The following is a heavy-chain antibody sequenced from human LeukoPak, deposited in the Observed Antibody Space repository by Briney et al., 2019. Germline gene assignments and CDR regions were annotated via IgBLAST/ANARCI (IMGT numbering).Heavy chain of an antibody. Sequence: PGGSLRLSCAASGFTFSTYWMSWVRQAPGKGLEWVSSISSSSSYIYYADSVKGRFTISRDNAKNSLYLQMNSLRAEDTAVYYCARDHDYGDYIDYWGQGTLVTVSS. J-gene: IGHJ4*02. V-gene: IGHV3-21*01. CDR3: ARDHDYGDYIDY. CDR2: ISSSSSYI. CDR1: GFTFSTYW. D-gene: IGHD4-17*01.